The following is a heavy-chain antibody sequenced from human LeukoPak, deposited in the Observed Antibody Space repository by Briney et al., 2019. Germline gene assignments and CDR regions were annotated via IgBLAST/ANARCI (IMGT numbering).Heavy chain of an antibody. V-gene: IGHV1-46*01. J-gene: IGHJ4*02. CDR3: ARDHGDYVAPFDY. CDR2: INPSGSST. Sequence: GASVKVSCKASGYSFTSHYMHWVRQAPGQGLEWLGLINPSGSSTLYAQKFQGRVTMTRDTSISTAYMELSRLRSDDTAVYYCARDHGDYVAPFDYWGQGTLVTVSS. CDR1: GYSFTSHY. D-gene: IGHD4-17*01.